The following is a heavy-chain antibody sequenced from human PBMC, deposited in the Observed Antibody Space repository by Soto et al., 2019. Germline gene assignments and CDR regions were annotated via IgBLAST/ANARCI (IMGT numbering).Heavy chain of an antibody. D-gene: IGHD3-22*01. CDR1: GFTFTSSA. J-gene: IGHJ6*02. Sequence: GASVKVSCKASGFTFTSSAVQWVRQARGQRLEWIGRIVVGSGNTNYAQKFQKRVTITRDMSTSTAYMELSSLRSDDTAVYYCAADPYDSSGDSFWAARYYGMDGWGQGTTLTVAS. CDR3: AADPYDSSGDSFWAARYYGMDG. CDR2: IVVGSGNT. V-gene: IGHV1-58*01.